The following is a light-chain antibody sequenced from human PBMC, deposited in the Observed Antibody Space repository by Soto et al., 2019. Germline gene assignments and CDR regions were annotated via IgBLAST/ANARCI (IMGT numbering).Light chain of an antibody. CDR1: SSDVGGHDY. CDR2: HVT. V-gene: IGLV2-14*01. Sequence: QSVLTQSASVSGSPGQSITISCTGTSSDVGGHDYVSWYQQHPGKAPTLMIYHVTNRPSGVSSCFSGSKSGNTAFLIISGLQAEDEADYYCSSYTSSSTFVFGTGTKVTVL. CDR3: SSYTSSSTFV. J-gene: IGLJ1*01.